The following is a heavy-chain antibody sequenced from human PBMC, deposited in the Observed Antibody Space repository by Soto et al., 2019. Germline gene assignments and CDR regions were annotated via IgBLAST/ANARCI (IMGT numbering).Heavy chain of an antibody. V-gene: IGHV6-1*01. J-gene: IGHJ4*02. CDR3: ATDPPEFHSAFDT. D-gene: IGHD3-10*01. CDR2: TCYRSKWLT. Sequence: PSQTLALTCAISGDSVSSNTAAWNWIRQSPSRGLEWLGRTCYRSKWLTDYALSVKSRITVSPDTSRNQFSLQLTSVTPEDTGVYYCATDPPEFHSAFDTWGQGALVTVSS. CDR1: GDSVSSNTAA.